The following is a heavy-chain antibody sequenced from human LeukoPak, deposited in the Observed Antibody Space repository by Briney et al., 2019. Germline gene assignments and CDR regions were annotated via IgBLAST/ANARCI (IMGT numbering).Heavy chain of an antibody. CDR1: GFTFSSYG. V-gene: IGHV3-7*01. J-gene: IGHJ4*02. D-gene: IGHD6-19*01. CDR3: ARDRVAVAGTYE. Sequence: TGGSLRLSCAASGFTFSSYGMHWVRQAPGKGLEWVASVKKDASEKKYADSVEGRFTISRDNADDSLYLQMNSLRVEDTAVYYCARDRVAVAGTYEWGQGTLVTVSS. CDR2: VKKDASEK.